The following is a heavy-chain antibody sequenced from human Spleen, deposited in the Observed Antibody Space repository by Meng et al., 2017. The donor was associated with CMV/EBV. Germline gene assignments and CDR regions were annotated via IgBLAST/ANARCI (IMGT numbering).Heavy chain of an antibody. J-gene: IGHJ6*02. Sequence: GESLKISCEASGITFSSYAMNWVRQAPGKGLEWVSAISGSGGGTYYADSVKGRFTISRDNAKNSLYLQMNSLRAEDTAVYYCARDHRPTAPPGVPFYYYYGIDVWGQGTTVTVSS. CDR1: GITFSSYA. CDR3: ARDHRPTAPPGVPFYYYYGIDV. CDR2: ISGSGGGT. D-gene: IGHD6-13*01. V-gene: IGHV3-23*01.